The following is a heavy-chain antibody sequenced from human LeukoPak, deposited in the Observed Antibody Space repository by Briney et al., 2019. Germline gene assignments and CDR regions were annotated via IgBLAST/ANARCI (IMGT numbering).Heavy chain of an antibody. CDR3: ARDGEAGNSYSSGYYSYFDY. CDR1: GYTLTELS. J-gene: IGHJ4*02. Sequence: ASVKVSCKVSGYTLTELSMHWVRQAPGKGLEWMGGFDPEDGETIYAQKFQGRVTMTEDTSTDTAYMELSSLRSEDTAVYYCARDGEAGNSYSSGYYSYFDYWGQGTLVTVSS. D-gene: IGHD3-22*01. CDR2: FDPEDGET. V-gene: IGHV1-24*01.